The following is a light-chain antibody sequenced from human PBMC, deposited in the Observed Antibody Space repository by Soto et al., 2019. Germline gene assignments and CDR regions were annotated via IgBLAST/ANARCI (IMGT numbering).Light chain of an antibody. CDR2: DAS. J-gene: IGKJ1*01. CDR3: QQYNSQSPLT. CDR1: QSISSW. Sequence: DIELTQSPSTLSFSVGERATLPCGASQSISSWLAWYQQKPGKAPRLLIYDASSLESGVPARFSGSGSGTEFTLTISSLEPDDFVTYYCQQYNSQSPLTFGQGTKVEIK. V-gene: IGKV1-5*01.